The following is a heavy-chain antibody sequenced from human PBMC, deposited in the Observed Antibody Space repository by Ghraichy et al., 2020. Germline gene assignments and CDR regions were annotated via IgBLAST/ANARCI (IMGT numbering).Heavy chain of an antibody. CDR2: IRGSGSRT. Sequence: GGSLRLSCAASAFTFSSYAMTWVRQAPGKGLEWVSTIRGSGSRTYYTDSVKGRFTISRDNSKNTLYLQMNSLRAEDTAVYYCAKDRDYYDSSGYYFNAFDICGQGTLFAFSS. V-gene: IGHV3-23*01. CDR1: AFTFSSYA. D-gene: IGHD3-22*01. J-gene: IGHJ3*02. CDR3: AKDRDYYDSSGYYFNAFDI.